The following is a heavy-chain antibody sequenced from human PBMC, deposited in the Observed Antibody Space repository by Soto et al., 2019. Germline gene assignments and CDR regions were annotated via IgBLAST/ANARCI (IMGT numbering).Heavy chain of an antibody. J-gene: IGHJ4*02. D-gene: IGHD3-22*01. CDR1: GFTFGDHY. CDR3: ASLLSFDYYDSSGPSVDFDY. CDR2: IRKKAHSYST. V-gene: IGHV3-72*01. Sequence: GGSLRLSCAVSGFTFGDHYMDWVRQAPGKGLEWIGRIRKKAHSYSTTYAASVKGRLIISRDDSKNSVYLQMSSLKTEDTAVYYCASLLSFDYYDSSGPSVDFDYWGQGTLVTVSS.